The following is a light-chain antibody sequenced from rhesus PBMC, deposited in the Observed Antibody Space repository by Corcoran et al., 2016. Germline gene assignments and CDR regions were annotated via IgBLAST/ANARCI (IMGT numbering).Light chain of an antibody. Sequence: DIQMTQSPSSLSASLGDTVTITCRASQSISSWLAWYQQKPGKAPNLLIFAASALQSGVPARFSGIGSGTNFTLTLSSLQSEDSAAYFCQQYNSRPYNFGQGTKVGIK. CDR3: QQYNSRPYN. CDR2: AAS. V-gene: IGKV1-22*01. CDR1: QSISSW. J-gene: IGKJ2*01.